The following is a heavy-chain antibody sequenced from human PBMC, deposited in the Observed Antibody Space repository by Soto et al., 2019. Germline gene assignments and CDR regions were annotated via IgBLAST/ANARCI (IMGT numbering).Heavy chain of an antibody. CDR3: ARARGIPIFGVASASLADMDV. J-gene: IGHJ6*02. Sequence: SVKVSCKASGGTFSSYAISWVRQAPGQGLEWMGGIIPIFGTANYAQKFQGRVTITADESTSTAYMELSSLRSEDTAVYYCARARGIPIFGVASASLADMDVWGHGLTVSVS. V-gene: IGHV1-69*13. D-gene: IGHD3-3*01. CDR2: IIPIFGTA. CDR1: GGTFSSYA.